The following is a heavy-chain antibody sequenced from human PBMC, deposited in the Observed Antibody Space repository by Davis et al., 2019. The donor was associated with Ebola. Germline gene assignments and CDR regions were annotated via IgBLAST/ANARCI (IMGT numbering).Heavy chain of an antibody. J-gene: IGHJ5*02. V-gene: IGHV1-69*13. CDR3: ARSYDFWSGYYEVVGNWFDP. Sequence: AASVKVSCKASGGTFSSYAISWVRQAPGQGLEWMGGIIPIFGTANYAQKFQGRVTITADESTSTAYMELSSLRSEDTAVYYCARSYDFWSGYYEVVGNWFDPWGQGTLVTVSS. CDR2: IIPIFGTA. D-gene: IGHD3-3*01. CDR1: GGTFSSYA.